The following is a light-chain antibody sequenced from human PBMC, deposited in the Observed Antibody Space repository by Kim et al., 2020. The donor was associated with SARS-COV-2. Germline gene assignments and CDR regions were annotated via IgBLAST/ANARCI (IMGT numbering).Light chain of an antibody. CDR2: DAS. V-gene: IGKV3-11*01. Sequence: PGERATLSCRASQSVSSYLAWYQQKPGQAPRLLSYDASNRATGIPARFSGSGSGTDFTLTISSLEPEDFAVYYCQQRSNWPRLFTFGPGTKVDIK. CDR1: QSVSSY. J-gene: IGKJ3*01. CDR3: QQRSNWPRLFT.